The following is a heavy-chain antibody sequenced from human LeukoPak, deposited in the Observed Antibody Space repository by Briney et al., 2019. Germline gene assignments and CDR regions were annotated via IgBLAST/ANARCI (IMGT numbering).Heavy chain of an antibody. CDR2: INHSGST. D-gene: IGHD6-6*01. Sequence: PPETLSLTCAVYGGSFSGYYWSWIRQPPGKGLEWIGEINHSGSTNYNPSLKSRVTISVDTSKNQFSLKLSSVTAADTAVYYCASRRISIAARPGYYFDYWGQGTLVTVSS. J-gene: IGHJ4*02. V-gene: IGHV4-34*01. CDR1: GGSFSGYY. CDR3: ASRRISIAARPGYYFDY.